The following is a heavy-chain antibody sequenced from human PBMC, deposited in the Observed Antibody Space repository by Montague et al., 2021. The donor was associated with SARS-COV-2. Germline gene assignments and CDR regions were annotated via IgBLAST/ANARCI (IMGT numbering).Heavy chain of an antibody. CDR1: GYSINSNYY. CDR2: SYHSGTT. CDR3: ARAPYYGPGKPYQFDY. V-gene: IGHV4-38-2*02. J-gene: IGHJ4*02. D-gene: IGHD3-10*01. Sequence: ETLSLTGTVSGYSINSNYYWGWIRQPPGKGLEWIGCSYHSGTTHYHPSLKSRVTISLDTSNNHFSPKVTSVTAADTAVYYCARAPYYGPGKPYQFDYWGRGTLVTVSS.